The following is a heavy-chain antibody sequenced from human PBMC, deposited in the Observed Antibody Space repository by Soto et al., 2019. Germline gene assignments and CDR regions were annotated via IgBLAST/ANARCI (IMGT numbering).Heavy chain of an antibody. D-gene: IGHD2-2*01. V-gene: IGHV4-39*01. J-gene: IGHJ6*02. CDR3: ARQAVVKYYYYGMDV. Sequence: ETLSLTCTVSGGSISSSSYYWGWIRQPPGKGLEWIGSIYYSGSTYYNPSLKSRVTISVDTSKNQFSLKLSSVTAADTAVYYCARQAVVKYYYYGMDVWGQGTTVTVSS. CDR2: IYYSGST. CDR1: GGSISSSSYY.